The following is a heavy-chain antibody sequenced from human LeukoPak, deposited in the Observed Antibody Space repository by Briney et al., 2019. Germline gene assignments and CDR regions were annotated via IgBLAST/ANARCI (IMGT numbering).Heavy chain of an antibody. Sequence: SETLSLTCNVSGGSISSSSYYWGWIRQPPGKGLEWIGNIYYRGSTYYNSSLKSRVTISVDTSKNLFSLKLNSVTAAGTAIYYCASDSGSYGDFFSYWGQGTLVTVSS. CDR3: ASDSGSYGDFFSY. CDR2: IYYRGST. CDR1: GGSISSSSYY. D-gene: IGHD1-26*01. V-gene: IGHV4-39*01. J-gene: IGHJ4*02.